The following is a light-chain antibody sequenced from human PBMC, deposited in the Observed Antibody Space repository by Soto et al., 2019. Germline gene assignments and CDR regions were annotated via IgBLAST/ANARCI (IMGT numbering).Light chain of an antibody. CDR2: KAS. J-gene: IGKJ1*01. V-gene: IGKV1-5*03. CDR1: QSIDTW. Sequence: DIQMTQSPSTLSASVGDRVTITCRASQSIDTWLAWHQQKPGKAPKLLISKASILESGVPSRFSGSGSGTEFTLTISSLQPDDFATYYCQQYRAYRAFGQGTKVEI. CDR3: QQYRAYRA.